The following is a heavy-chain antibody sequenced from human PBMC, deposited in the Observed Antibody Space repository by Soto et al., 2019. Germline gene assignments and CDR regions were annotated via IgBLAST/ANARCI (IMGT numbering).Heavy chain of an antibody. Sequence: SETLSLTCTVSGGSMRNYFWTWIRQPPGKGLEWIGYIHYSGTTSFFPSYNPSLRSRVTISEGTSKNQFSLMLLSVTTADTAVYFCAAGEASSRNLAPYYLDFWGQGTLVTVAS. D-gene: IGHD6-13*01. CDR1: GGSMRNYF. CDR3: AAGEASSRNLAPYYLDF. V-gene: IGHV4-59*01. J-gene: IGHJ4*02. CDR2: IHYSGTT.